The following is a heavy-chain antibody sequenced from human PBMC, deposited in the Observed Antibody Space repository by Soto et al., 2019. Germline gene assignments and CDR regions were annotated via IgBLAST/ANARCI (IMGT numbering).Heavy chain of an antibody. D-gene: IGHD7-27*01. J-gene: IGHJ4*02. V-gene: IGHV3-30-3*01. CDR3: ARVTR. CDR2: ISYDGSNK. Sequence: QVQLVESGGGVVQPGRSLRLSCAASGFTFSSYAMHWVRQAPGKGLEWVAVISYDGSNKYYADSVKGRFTISRDNSKNTLYLQMNSLRAEDTAVYYCARVTRGGQGTLVTVSS. CDR1: GFTFSSYA.